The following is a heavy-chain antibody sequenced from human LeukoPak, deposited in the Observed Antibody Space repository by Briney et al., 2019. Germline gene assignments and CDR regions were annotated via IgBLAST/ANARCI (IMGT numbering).Heavy chain of an antibody. CDR2: ISGSGGST. CDR1: GFTFSSYA. Sequence: GGSLRLSCAASGFTFSSYAMSWVRQAPGKGLEWVSAISGSGGSTYYADSVKGRFTISRDSSKNTLYLQMNNLRAEDTAVYYCARENRGGYDFFDFWGQGTLVTVSS. J-gene: IGHJ4*02. D-gene: IGHD5-12*01. V-gene: IGHV3-23*01. CDR3: ARENRGGYDFFDF.